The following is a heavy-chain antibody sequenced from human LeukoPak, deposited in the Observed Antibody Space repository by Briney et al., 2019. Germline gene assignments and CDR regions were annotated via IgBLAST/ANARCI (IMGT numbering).Heavy chain of an antibody. CDR1: GYTFTGYY. J-gene: IGHJ3*02. CDR2: INPNSGGT. D-gene: IGHD3-10*01. V-gene: IGHV1-2*02. Sequence: ASVKVSCKASGYTFTGYYMHWVRQAPGQGLEWMGWINPNSGGTNYAQKFQGRVTMTRDTSISTAYMELSRLRSDDTAVYYCARTHGGRMVRGVNDAFDIWGQGTMVTVSS. CDR3: ARTHGGRMVRGVNDAFDI.